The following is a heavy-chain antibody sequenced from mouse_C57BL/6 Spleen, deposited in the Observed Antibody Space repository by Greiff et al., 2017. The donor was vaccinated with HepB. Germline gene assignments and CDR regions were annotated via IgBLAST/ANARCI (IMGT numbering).Heavy chain of an antibody. CDR1: GYTFTDYY. D-gene: IGHD1-1*02. V-gene: IGHV1-19*01. J-gene: IGHJ4*01. CDR2: INPYNGGT. CDR3: ARRYYDYAAMDY. Sequence: EVQLQQSGPVLVKPGASVKMSCKASGYTFTDYYMNWVKQSHGKSLEWIGVINPYNGGTSYNQKFKGKATLTVDKSSSTAYMELNSLTSEDSAVYYCARRYYDYAAMDYWGQGTSVTVSS.